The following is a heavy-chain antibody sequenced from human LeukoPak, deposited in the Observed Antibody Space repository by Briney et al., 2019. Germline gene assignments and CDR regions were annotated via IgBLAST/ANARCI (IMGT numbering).Heavy chain of an antibody. D-gene: IGHD4-17*01. CDR1: GGTFSSYA. Sequence: SVKVSCKAPGGTFSSYAISWVRQAPGQGLEWMGGIIPIFGTANYAQKFQGRVTITADESTSTAYMELSSLRSEDTAVYYCARASRYGDYPFVWGQGTLVTVSS. V-gene: IGHV1-69*13. J-gene: IGHJ4*02. CDR3: ARASRYGDYPFV. CDR2: IIPIFGTA.